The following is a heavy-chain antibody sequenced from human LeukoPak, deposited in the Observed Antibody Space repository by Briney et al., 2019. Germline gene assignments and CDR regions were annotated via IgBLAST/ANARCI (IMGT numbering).Heavy chain of an antibody. D-gene: IGHD2-2*01. CDR3: ARGKYQLLLDAFDI. CDR2: IYYSGST. Sequence: PSETLSLTCTVSGGSISSYYWSWIRQPPGKGLEWIGYIYYSGSTNYNPSLKSRVTISVDTSKNQFSLKLSSMTAADTAVYYCARGKYQLLLDAFDIWGQGTVVTVSS. J-gene: IGHJ3*02. V-gene: IGHV4-59*01. CDR1: GGSISSYY.